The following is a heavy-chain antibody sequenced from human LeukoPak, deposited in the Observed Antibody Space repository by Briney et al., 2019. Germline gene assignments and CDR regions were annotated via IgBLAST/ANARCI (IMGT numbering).Heavy chain of an antibody. D-gene: IGHD6-19*01. CDR2: ISYDGSNK. V-gene: IGHV3-30*04. J-gene: IGHJ3*02. Sequence: RPGGSLRLSCAASGFTFSSYAMHWVRQAPGKGLEWVAVISYDGSNKYYADSVKGRFTISRDNSKNTLYLQMNSLRAEDTAVYYCARDWPEQWLPQLGAAGAFDIWGQGTMVTVSS. CDR1: GFTFSSYA. CDR3: ARDWPEQWLPQLGAAGAFDI.